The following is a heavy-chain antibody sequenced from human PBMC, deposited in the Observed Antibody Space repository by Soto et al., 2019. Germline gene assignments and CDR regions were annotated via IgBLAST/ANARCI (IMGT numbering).Heavy chain of an antibody. CDR1: GFTFSSYG. J-gene: IGHJ4*02. CDR3: AKVQEANVTTSHFDY. V-gene: IGHV3-30*18. CDR2: ISYDGSNK. D-gene: IGHD4-17*01. Sequence: QVQLVESGGGVVQPGRSLRLSCAASGFTFSSYGMHWVRQAPGKGLEWVAVISYDGSNKYYADSVKGRFTISRDNSKNRLYPQMNSLRAEDTAGHYCAKVQEANVTTSHFDYWGQGPLVIVAS.